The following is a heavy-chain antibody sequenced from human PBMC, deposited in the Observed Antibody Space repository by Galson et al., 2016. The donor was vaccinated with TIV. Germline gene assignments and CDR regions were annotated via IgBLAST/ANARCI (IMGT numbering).Heavy chain of an antibody. CDR3: ARVGLKYYYGLDV. Sequence: ETLSLTCTVSGASISSYYWSWFRQPAGKGLEWIGRIDTAGGTNYNPSLKSRVTVSVDTSKNQFSLKLRSVTAADTAVYYCARVGLKYYYGLDVWGQGTTVTVSS. J-gene: IGHJ6*02. V-gene: IGHV4-4*07. D-gene: IGHD3-16*01. CDR2: IDTAGGT. CDR1: GASISSYY.